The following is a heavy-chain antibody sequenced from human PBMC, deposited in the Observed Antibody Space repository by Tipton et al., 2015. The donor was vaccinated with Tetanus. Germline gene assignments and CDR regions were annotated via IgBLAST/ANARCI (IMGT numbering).Heavy chain of an antibody. D-gene: IGHD6-19*01. CDR1: GFTFSNYA. CDR3: AKEYGSGWYVVNY. Sequence: SLRLSCAASGFTFSNYAMNWVRQAPGKGLEWVSTISGSASSTYYADSVKGRFTISRDNSKNTLYLQMNSLRAEDTAVYYCAKEYGSGWYVVNYWGQGTLVAVSS. CDR2: ISGSASST. V-gene: IGHV3-23*01. J-gene: IGHJ4*02.